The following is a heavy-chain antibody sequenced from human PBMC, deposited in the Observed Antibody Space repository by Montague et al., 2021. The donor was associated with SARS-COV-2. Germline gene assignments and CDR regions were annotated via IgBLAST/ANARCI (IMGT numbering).Heavy chain of an antibody. CDR3: ARDLFWGTDSGTQQRRDY. J-gene: IGHJ4*02. Sequence: SLRLSCAASGFTFSSYGMHWVRQAPGKGLEWVAVIWYDGSNKYYADSVKGRFTISRDNSKNTLYLQMNSLRAEVTAVYYCARDLFWGTDSGTQQRRDYWGQGTLVTVSS. V-gene: IGHV3-33*01. D-gene: IGHD3-16*01. CDR1: GFTFSSYG. CDR2: IWYDGSNK.